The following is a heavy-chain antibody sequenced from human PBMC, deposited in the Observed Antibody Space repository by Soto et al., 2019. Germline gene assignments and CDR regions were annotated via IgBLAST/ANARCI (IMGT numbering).Heavy chain of an antibody. CDR2: IYYSGST. V-gene: IGHV4-61*01. CDR1: GGSVSSGSYY. D-gene: IGHD3-9*01. J-gene: IGHJ6*02. Sequence: SETLSLTCTVSGGSVSSGSYYWSWIRQPPGKGLEWIGYIYYSGSTNYNPSLKSRVTISVDTSKNQFSLKLSSVTAADTAVYYCARDLGYDILTGYSYYYYGMDVWGQGTTVTVSS. CDR3: ARDLGYDILTGYSYYYYGMDV.